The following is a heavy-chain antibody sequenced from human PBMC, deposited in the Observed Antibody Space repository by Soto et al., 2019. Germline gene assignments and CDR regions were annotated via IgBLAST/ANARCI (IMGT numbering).Heavy chain of an antibody. CDR2: IWYDGSNK. CDR1: GFTFSNYG. D-gene: IGHD2-21*02. Sequence: QVQLVESGGGVVQPGRSLRLPCAASGFTFSNYGMHWVRQAPGKGLEWVAVIWYDGSNKYYADSVKGRFTISRDNSKNTLYLQMNSLRTEDMAVYFCARGWYCGGDCYEWYFDLWGRGTLVTVSS. V-gene: IGHV3-33*01. CDR3: ARGWYCGGDCYEWYFDL. J-gene: IGHJ2*01.